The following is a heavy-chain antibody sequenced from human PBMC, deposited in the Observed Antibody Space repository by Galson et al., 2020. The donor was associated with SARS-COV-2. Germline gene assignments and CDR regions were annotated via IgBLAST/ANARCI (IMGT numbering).Heavy chain of an antibody. J-gene: IGHJ4*02. V-gene: IGHV2-70*11. D-gene: IGHD6-19*01. CDR3: ARIDSSGCRGNY. Sequence: ESGPTLVKPTHTLTLTCTFSGFSLSTSGMCVNWIRQPPGKALEWLARLDWDEDKYYTTSLKTRLTISKDTSKNQVVLTMTNMDPVDTATYYCARIDSSGCRGNYWGQGTLVTVS. CDR1: GFSLSTSGMC. CDR2: LDWDEDK.